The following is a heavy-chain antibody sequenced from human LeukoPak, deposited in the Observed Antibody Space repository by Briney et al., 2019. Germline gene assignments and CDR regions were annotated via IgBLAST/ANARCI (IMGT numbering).Heavy chain of an antibody. V-gene: IGHV3-23*01. D-gene: IGHD6-19*01. J-gene: IGHJ4*02. Sequence: PGGSLRLSCAASGFIFSSHAMTWVRQAPGKGLEWVSTISDTGGSTYYADSVKGRFTISRDNSRNTLYLQMNSLRAEDTAVYYCAKGSGYSSGWGFDRWGQGTEVTVSS. CDR3: AKGSGYSSGWGFDR. CDR2: ISDTGGST. CDR1: GFIFSSHA.